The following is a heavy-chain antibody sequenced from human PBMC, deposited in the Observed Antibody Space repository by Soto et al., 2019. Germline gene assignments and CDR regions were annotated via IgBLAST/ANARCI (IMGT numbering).Heavy chain of an antibody. Sequence: QITLKESGPTLVTPTQTLTLTCTFSGFSLSDTAVGVGWIRQPPGKALEWLALIYWNDDNKYSPSLKTRLTSTKDTSKNQVVLTMSNMDPVDTATYHCAHGSGWLLDYWGQGILVTVSS. D-gene: IGHD6-19*01. CDR2: IYWNDDN. CDR3: AHGSGWLLDY. J-gene: IGHJ4*02. CDR1: GFSLSDTAVG. V-gene: IGHV2-5*01.